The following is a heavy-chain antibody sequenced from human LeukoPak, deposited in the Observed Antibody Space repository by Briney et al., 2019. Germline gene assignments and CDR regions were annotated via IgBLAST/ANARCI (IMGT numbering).Heavy chain of an antibody. D-gene: IGHD2-2*01. Sequence: GGSLRLSCAASGFTFSSYAMSWVRQAPGKGLEWVSAISGRGGSTYYADSVRGRFTISRGNSKNTLYLQMNSLRAEDTAVYFCAKLGYCSSTSCYLAYYYGMDVWGQGTTVTVSS. V-gene: IGHV3-23*01. CDR3: AKLGYCSSTSCYLAYYYGMDV. CDR1: GFTFSSYA. J-gene: IGHJ6*02. CDR2: ISGRGGST.